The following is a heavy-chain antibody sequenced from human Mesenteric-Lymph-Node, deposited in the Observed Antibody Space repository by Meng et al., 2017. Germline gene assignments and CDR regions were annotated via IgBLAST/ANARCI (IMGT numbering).Heavy chain of an antibody. V-gene: IGHV3-11*04. CDR2: VSPTSGSL. D-gene: IGHD6-25*01. J-gene: IGHJ5*02. CDR1: GFTFSDYY. CDR3: ARDHGSLNWFDP. Sequence: GESLKISCAASGFTFSDYYMTWIRQPPGQGLEWLASVSPTSGSLYFADSVKGRFSISRDNAKNSVSLQMTRLRVEDTAVYYCARDHGSLNWFDPWGQGTLVTCAS.